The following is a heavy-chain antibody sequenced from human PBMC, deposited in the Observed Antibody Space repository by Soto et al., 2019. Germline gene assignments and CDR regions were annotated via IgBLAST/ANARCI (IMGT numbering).Heavy chain of an antibody. CDR2: IYYSGST. D-gene: IGHD2-2*01. CDR3: ARACSSNSCYDVFDY. Sequence: SETLSLTCTVSGGSISSGGYYWSWIRQHPGKGLEWIGYIYYSGSTYYNPSLKSRVTISVDTSKNQFSLKLSSVTAADTAVYYCARACSSNSCYDVFDYWGQGTLVTVSS. J-gene: IGHJ4*02. CDR1: GGSISSGGYY. V-gene: IGHV4-31*03.